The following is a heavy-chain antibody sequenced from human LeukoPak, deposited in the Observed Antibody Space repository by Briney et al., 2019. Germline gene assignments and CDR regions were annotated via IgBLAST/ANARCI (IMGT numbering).Heavy chain of an antibody. V-gene: IGHV3-21*01. J-gene: IGHJ3*02. D-gene: IGHD1-14*01. CDR3: ARGEPEDAFGI. CDR1: GFTFSSYS. Sequence: GGSLRLSCAASGFTFSSYSMNWVRQAPGKGLEWVSSISSSSSYIYYADSVKGRFTISRDNAKNSLYLQMNSLRAEDTAVYYCARGEPEDAFGIWGQGTMVTVSS. CDR2: ISSSSSYI.